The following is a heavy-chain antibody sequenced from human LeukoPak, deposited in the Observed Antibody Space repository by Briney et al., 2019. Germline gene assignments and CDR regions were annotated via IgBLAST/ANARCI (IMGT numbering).Heavy chain of an antibody. J-gene: IGHJ4*02. CDR3: AKGQMSCDY. CDR1: GFTFSSYA. D-gene: IGHD5-24*01. V-gene: IGHV3-30*02. Sequence: EGSLRPSCVASGFTFSSYAMSCVRQAPGKGRGWVAFIRYDGSNKYYADSVKGRFTISRDNSKNTLYLQMNSLRAEDTAVYYCAKGQMSCDYWGQGTLVTVSS. CDR2: IRYDGSNK.